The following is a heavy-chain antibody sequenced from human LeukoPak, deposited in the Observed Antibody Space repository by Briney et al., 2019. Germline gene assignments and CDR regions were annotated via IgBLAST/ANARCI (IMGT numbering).Heavy chain of an antibody. Sequence: VASVKVSCKASGGTFSSYAISWVRQAPGQGLEWMGGIIPIFGTANHAQKFQGRVTITADESTSTAYMELSSLRSEDTAVYYCATLQDRNDFWSGYYRDYWGQGTLVTVSS. V-gene: IGHV1-69*01. CDR3: ATLQDRNDFWSGYYRDY. J-gene: IGHJ4*02. CDR1: GGTFSSYA. CDR2: IIPIFGTA. D-gene: IGHD3-3*01.